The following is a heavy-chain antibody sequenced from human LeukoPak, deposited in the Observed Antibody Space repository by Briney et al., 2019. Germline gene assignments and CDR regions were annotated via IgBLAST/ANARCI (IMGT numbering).Heavy chain of an antibody. CDR1: GFTFSSYS. Sequence: GGSLRLSCVVSGFTFSSYSINWVRQAPGKGLEYVSAISTNGGSTYYANSVKGRFTISRDDPKNTLDLQMGSLRPEDMAVYYCARGFRYYGSGIDYWGQGTLVTVSS. CDR3: ARGFRYYGSGIDY. V-gene: IGHV3-64*01. CDR2: ISTNGGST. D-gene: IGHD3-10*01. J-gene: IGHJ4*02.